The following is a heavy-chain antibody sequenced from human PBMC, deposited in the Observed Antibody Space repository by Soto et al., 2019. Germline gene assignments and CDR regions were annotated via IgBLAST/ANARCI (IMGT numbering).Heavy chain of an antibody. Sequence: QVQLVQSGAEVKKPGASVKVSCKASGYTFTSYYMHWVRQAPGQGLEWMGIINPSGGSTSYAQKFQGRVTMTRDTSTSTVYMELSSLRSEDTAVYYCARDPAGYYGSGFNGMDVWGQGTTVTVSS. V-gene: IGHV1-46*01. CDR3: ARDPAGYYGSGFNGMDV. CDR1: GYTFTSYY. D-gene: IGHD3-10*01. J-gene: IGHJ6*02. CDR2: INPSGGST.